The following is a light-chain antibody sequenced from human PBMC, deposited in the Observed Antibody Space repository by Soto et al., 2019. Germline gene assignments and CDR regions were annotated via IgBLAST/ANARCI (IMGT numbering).Light chain of an antibody. CDR1: SSNIGSNY. CDR2: EDD. J-gene: IGLJ3*02. V-gene: IGLV1-51*02. CDR3: GTWDNSLTGGV. Sequence: QSVLTQPPSVSAAPGQEVTISCSGSSSNIGSNYVSWYQQLPGTAPRLLIYEDDKRPSGIPDRFSGSKSATSATLGITGLQTGDEADYYCGTWDNSLTGGVFGGGTKVTVL.